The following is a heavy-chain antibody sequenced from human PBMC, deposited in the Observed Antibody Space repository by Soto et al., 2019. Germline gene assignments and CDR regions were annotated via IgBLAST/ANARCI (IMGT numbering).Heavy chain of an antibody. V-gene: IGHV4-39*01. CDR2: IYYSGST. CDR1: GGSISSSSYY. J-gene: IGHJ5*02. D-gene: IGHD3-16*02. CDR3: ARRSDRRSGWFDP. Sequence: PSETLSLTCTVSGGSISSSSYYWGWIRQPPGKGLEWIGSIYYSGSTYYNPSLKSRVTISVDTSKNQFSLKLSSVTAADTAVYYCARRSDRRSGWFDPWGQGTLVTVSS.